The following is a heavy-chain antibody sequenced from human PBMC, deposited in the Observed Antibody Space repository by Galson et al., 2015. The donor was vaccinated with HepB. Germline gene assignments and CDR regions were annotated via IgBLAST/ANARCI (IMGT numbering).Heavy chain of an antibody. V-gene: IGHV3-33*01. CDR2: IWYDGSNK. D-gene: IGHD3-10*01. Sequence: SLRLSCAVSGFTFSSYSMHWVRQAPGKGLEWVAVIWYDGSNKYYADSVKGRFTISRDISKNTLFLKMNSLRAEDAAVYYCASGITRAMNYYGPFDYWGQGILVTVSS. J-gene: IGHJ4*02. CDR1: GFTFSSYS. CDR3: ASGITRAMNYYGPFDY.